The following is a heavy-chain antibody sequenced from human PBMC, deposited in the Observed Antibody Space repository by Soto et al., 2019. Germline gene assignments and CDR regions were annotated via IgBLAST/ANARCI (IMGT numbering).Heavy chain of an antibody. CDR2: ISSSSRYI. CDR1: GFNFSSYI. J-gene: IGHJ4*02. Sequence: GGSLRLSFAASGFNFSSYIMDWVRQAPGKGLEWVSSISSSSRYIYYADSVKGRFTISRDNAKNSLYLQMNSLRAEDTAVYYCARGEYYYDSSCYPYYFDYWGQGTLVTFYS. D-gene: IGHD3-22*01. V-gene: IGHV3-21*01. CDR3: ARGEYYYDSSCYPYYFDY.